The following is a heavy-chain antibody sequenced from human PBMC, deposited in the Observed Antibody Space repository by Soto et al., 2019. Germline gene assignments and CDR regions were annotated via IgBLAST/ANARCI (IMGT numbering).Heavy chain of an antibody. J-gene: IGHJ6*02. D-gene: IGHD6-13*01. Sequence: GSLRLSCAASVFTVSSNYMSCVRQAPGKGLEWVSVIYSCGSTYYADSLKGRFTISRDNSKNTLYLQMNSLRAEDTAVYYCARDDIQRIAAADSLGYYYYYGMDGWGQGTTVSVSS. CDR1: VFTVSSNY. V-gene: IGHV3-66*03. CDR3: ARDDIQRIAAADSLGYYYYYGMDG. CDR2: IYSCGST.